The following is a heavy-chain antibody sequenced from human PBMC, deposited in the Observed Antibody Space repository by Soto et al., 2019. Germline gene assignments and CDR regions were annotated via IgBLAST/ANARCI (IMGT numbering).Heavy chain of an antibody. CDR2: IYPGDSDT. V-gene: IGHV5-51*01. Sequence: EVQLVQSGAEVKKPGESLKISCKGCGYCFTNSWSAWVRQMPGKGLEWMEIIYPGDSDTRYSPSFQGQVTSSAGKSIPAPSFQRSSLKAPDTPLFNGRTGVPPPPWGQGTLVTVSS. J-gene: IGHJ5*02. D-gene: IGHD1-1*01. CDR1: GYCFTNSW. CDR3: RTGVPPPP.